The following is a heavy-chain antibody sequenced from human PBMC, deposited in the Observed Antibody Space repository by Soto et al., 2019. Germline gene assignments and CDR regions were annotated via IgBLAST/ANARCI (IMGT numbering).Heavy chain of an antibody. CDR3: ARDRFVLYDSSGLDY. CDR2: IYHSGST. V-gene: IGHV4-38-2*02. Sequence: SETLSLTCAVSGYSISSGYYWGWIRQPPGKGLEWIGSIYHSGSTYYNPSLKSRVTISVDTSKNQFSLKLSSVTAADTAVYYCARDRFVLYDSSGLDYWGQGTLVTVSS. CDR1: GYSISSGYY. D-gene: IGHD3-22*01. J-gene: IGHJ4*02.